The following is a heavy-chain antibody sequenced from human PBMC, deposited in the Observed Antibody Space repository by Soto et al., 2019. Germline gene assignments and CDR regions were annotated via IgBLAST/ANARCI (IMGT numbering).Heavy chain of an antibody. V-gene: IGHV1-18*01. J-gene: IGHJ5*02. D-gene: IGHD3-10*01. CDR2: ISAYNGNT. CDR3: ARDLSPDYGAGSYFLEFDP. CDR1: GYTFTSYG. Sequence: GASVKVSCKASGYTFTSYGISWVRHAPGQGLEWMGWISAYNGNTNYAQKLQGRVTMTTDTSTSTAYMELRSLRSDDTAVYYCARDLSPDYGAGSYFLEFDPWGKGNLVTVDS.